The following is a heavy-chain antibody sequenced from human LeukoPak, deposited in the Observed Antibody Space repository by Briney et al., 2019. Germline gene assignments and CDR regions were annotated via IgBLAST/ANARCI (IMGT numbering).Heavy chain of an antibody. Sequence: SQTLSLTCTVSGGSISSGSYYWSWIRQPAGKGLEWIGRIYTSGSTNYNPSLKSRVTISVDTSKNQFSLKLSSVTAADTAVYYCAREGYSGYVDYWGQGTLVTVSS. CDR1: GGSISSGSYY. D-gene: IGHD5-12*01. J-gene: IGHJ4*02. CDR3: AREGYSGYVDY. V-gene: IGHV4-61*02. CDR2: IYTSGST.